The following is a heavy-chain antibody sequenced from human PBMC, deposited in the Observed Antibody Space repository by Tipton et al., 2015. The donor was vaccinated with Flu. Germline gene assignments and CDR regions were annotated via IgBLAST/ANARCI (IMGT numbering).Heavy chain of an antibody. CDR1: GGSISSSSYY. CDR2: IYYSGST. CDR3: ARPPFPIVPAAGENYYYMDV. D-gene: IGHD2-2*01. V-gene: IGHV4-39*01. Sequence: TLSLTCTVSGGSISSSSYYWGWIRQPPGKGLEWIGSIYYSGSTYYNPSLKSRVTISVDTSKNQFSLKLSSVTAADTAVYYCARPPFPIVPAAGENYYYMDVWGKGTTVTVSS. J-gene: IGHJ6*03.